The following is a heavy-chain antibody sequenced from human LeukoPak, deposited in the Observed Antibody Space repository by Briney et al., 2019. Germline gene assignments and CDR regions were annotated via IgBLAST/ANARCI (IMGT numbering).Heavy chain of an antibody. V-gene: IGHV1-2*02. D-gene: IGHD3-22*01. CDR3: ARDEGYDSSGYGY. J-gene: IGHJ4*02. Sequence: GASVNVSCKASGYTFTGYYMHWVRQAPGQGLEWMGWINPNSGGTNYAQKFQGRVTMTRDTSISTAYMELSRLTSDDTAVYYCARDEGYDSSGYGYWGQGTLVTVSS. CDR2: INPNSGGT. CDR1: GYTFTGYY.